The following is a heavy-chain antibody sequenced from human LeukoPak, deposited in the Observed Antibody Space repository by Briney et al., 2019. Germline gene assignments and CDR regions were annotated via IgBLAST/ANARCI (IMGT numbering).Heavy chain of an antibody. CDR3: AKDSVDTVTTAWYFDY. CDR1: GFTFDDYA. J-gene: IGHJ4*02. V-gene: IGHV3-9*01. CDR2: ISWNSGSI. Sequence: GGSLRLSCAASGFTFDDYAMHWVRQAPGKGLEWVSGISWNSGSIGYADSVKGRFTISRDNAKNPLYPQMNSLRAEDTALYYCAKDSVDTVTTAWYFDYWGQGTLVTVSS. D-gene: IGHD4-17*01.